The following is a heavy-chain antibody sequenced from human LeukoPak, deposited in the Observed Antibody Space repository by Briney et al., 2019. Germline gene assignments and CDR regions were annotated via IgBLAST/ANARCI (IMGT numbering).Heavy chain of an antibody. V-gene: IGHV4-59*01. D-gene: IGHD2-15*01. CDR2: IFYSGST. Sequence: PSETLSLTCAVSAGSISSYYWGGTRQPPEKGLEWIGSIFYSGSTNYNPSLKSRVTISIDMSKNQCSLKLSSVTAADTAIYYCARASHYCRGGHCYSRRSDYWGQGTLVTVPS. CDR3: ARASHYCRGGHCYSRRSDY. CDR1: AGSISSYY. J-gene: IGHJ4*02.